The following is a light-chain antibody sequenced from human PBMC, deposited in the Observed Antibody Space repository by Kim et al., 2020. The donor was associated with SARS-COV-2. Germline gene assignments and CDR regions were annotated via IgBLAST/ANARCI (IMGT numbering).Light chain of an antibody. CDR1: HIGTKS. V-gene: IGLV3-21*04. J-gene: IGLJ1*01. CDR2: YDN. CDR3: QVWDSDSDHLV. Sequence: SYELTQPSSVSVPPGKTASISCGGTHIGTKSVHWFQQKPGQAPVMVIYYDNDRPSGIPERFSGSNSGSTAILTISRVEAGDEADYYCQVWDSDSDHLVFGTGTKVTVL.